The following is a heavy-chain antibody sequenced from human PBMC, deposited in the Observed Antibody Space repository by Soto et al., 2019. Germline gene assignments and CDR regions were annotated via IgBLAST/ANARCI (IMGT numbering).Heavy chain of an antibody. CDR2: IYHSGST. V-gene: IGHV4-38-2*01. J-gene: IGHJ6*02. Sequence: PSETLSLTCAVSGYSISSGYYWGWIRQPPGKGLEWIGSIYHSGSTYYNPSLKSRVTISVDTSKNQFSLKLSSVTAADTAVYYCARVRGYSYGGVDVWGQGTMVTVSS. D-gene: IGHD5-18*01. CDR3: ARVRGYSYGGVDV. CDR1: GYSISSGYY.